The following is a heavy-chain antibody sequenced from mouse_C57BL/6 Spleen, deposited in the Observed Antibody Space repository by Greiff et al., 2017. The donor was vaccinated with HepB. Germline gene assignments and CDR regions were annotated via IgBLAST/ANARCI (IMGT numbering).Heavy chain of an antibody. CDR1: GYTFTSYW. CDR2: INPSNGGT. CDR3: ARSAQATWAWFAY. D-gene: IGHD3-2*02. Sequence: QVQLQQSGTELVKPGASVKLSCKASGYTFTSYWMHWVKQRPGQGLEWIGNINPSNGGTNYNEKFKSKATLTVDKSSSTAYMQLSSLTSEDSAVYYCARSAQATWAWFAYWGQGTLVTVSA. J-gene: IGHJ3*01. V-gene: IGHV1-53*01.